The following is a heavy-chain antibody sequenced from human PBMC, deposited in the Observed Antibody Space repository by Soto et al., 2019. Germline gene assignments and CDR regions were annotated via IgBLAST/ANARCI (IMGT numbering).Heavy chain of an antibody. D-gene: IGHD6-6*01. CDR2: ISSSSSYI. J-gene: IGHJ6*02. CDR3: ARDYSSSVGMDV. CDR1: GFTFSSYS. Sequence: GGSLRLSCAASGFTFSSYSMNWVRQAPGKGLEWVSSISSSSSYIYYADSVKGRFTISRDNAKNSLYLQMNSLRAEDTAVYYCARDYSSSVGMDVWGQGTTVTVYS. V-gene: IGHV3-21*01.